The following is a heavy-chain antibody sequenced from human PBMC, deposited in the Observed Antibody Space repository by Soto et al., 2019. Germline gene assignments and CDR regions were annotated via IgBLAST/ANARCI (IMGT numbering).Heavy chain of an antibody. D-gene: IGHD3-3*01. Sequence: PGGSLRLSCAASGFTVSSNYMSWVRQAPGKGLEWVTIIYNEGSTYYADSVKGRFTISRDNSKNTLYLQMNSLRTEDTAVYYCARALDFWSAYFDYWGQGSLVTVSS. V-gene: IGHV3-66*02. J-gene: IGHJ4*02. CDR2: IYNEGST. CDR3: ARALDFWSAYFDY. CDR1: GFTVSSNY.